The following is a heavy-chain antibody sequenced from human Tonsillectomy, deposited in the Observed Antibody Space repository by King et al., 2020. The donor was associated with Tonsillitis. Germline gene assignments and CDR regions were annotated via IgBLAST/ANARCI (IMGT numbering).Heavy chain of an antibody. D-gene: IGHD3-16*01. J-gene: IGHJ6*02. Sequence: VQLVQSGAEVKKPGASVKVSCKASGYIFTNFQMHWVRQAPGQGLEWLGMINPSGGNPSYAQKFQGRVTMTRDTSTSTVYMDLSSLRSEDTAIYYCARDRPGMTFGGIFSQSMDVWGQGTTVTVSS. CDR1: GYIFTNFQ. V-gene: IGHV1-46*03. CDR3: ARDRPGMTFGGIFSQSMDV. CDR2: INPSGGNP.